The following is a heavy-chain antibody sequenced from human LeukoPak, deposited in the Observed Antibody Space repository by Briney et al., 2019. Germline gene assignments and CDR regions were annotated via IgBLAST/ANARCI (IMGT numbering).Heavy chain of an antibody. D-gene: IGHD6-13*01. CDR2: IWYDGSNK. J-gene: IGHJ4*02. V-gene: IGHV3-33*01. CDR1: GFTFSSYG. Sequence: GGSLRLSCAASGFTFSSYGMHWVRQAPGKGLEWVAVIWYDGSNKYYADSVKGRFTISRDNSKNTLYLQMNSLRAEDTAVYYCARGLAAAGTSSSSDYWGQGTLVTVSS. CDR3: ARGLAAAGTSSSSDY.